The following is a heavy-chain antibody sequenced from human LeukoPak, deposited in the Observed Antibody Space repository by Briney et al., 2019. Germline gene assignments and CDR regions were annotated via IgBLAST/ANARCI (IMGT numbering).Heavy chain of an antibody. CDR2: IYYSGST. Sequence: PSETLSLTCTVSGGFISSYYWSWIRQPPGKGLEWIGYIYYSGSTNYNPSLKSRVTISVDTSKNQFSLKLSSVTAADTAAYYCARSSWNNWFDPWGQGTLVTVSS. J-gene: IGHJ5*02. CDR1: GGFISSYY. V-gene: IGHV4-59*01. D-gene: IGHD3-3*01. CDR3: ARSSWNNWFDP.